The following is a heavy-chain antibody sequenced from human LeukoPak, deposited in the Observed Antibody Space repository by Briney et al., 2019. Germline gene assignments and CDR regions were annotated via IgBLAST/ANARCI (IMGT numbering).Heavy chain of an antibody. V-gene: IGHV1-18*01. Sequence: ASVKVSCKASGYTFASFGITWVRQAPGQGLEWMGWINTHNGDTNYAQRLQGRVTMTTDTSTSTAYMELRSLRSDDTAVYYCARDGYRLSGYFYYMDVWGKGTTVTVSS. D-gene: IGHD2-2*03. CDR3: ARDGYRLSGYFYYMDV. CDR1: GYTFASFG. CDR2: INTHNGDT. J-gene: IGHJ6*03.